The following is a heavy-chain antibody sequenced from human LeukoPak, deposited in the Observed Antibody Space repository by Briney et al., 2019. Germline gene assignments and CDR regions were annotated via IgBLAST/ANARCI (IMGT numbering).Heavy chain of an antibody. CDR3: AAYSSSWGYFDY. J-gene: IGHJ4*02. CDR1: GYTFTSYG. CDR2: ISAYNGNT. Sequence: EASVKVSCKASGYTFTSYGISWVRQAPGQGLEWMGWISAYNGNTNYAQKLQGRVTMTTDTSTSTAYMELKSLRSDDTAVYYCAAYSSSWGYFDYWGQGTLVTVSS. V-gene: IGHV1-18*01. D-gene: IGHD6-13*01.